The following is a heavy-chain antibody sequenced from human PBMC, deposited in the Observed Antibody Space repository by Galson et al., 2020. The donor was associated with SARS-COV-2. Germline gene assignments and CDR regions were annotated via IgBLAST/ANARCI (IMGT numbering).Heavy chain of an antibody. D-gene: IGHD3-9*01. Sequence: SQTLSLTCAVYGGSFSGYYWSWIRQPPGKGLEWIGEINHSGSTNYNPSLKSRVTISVDTSKNQFSLKLSSVTAADTAVYYCARVRFRWITILTYPQPHFDYWGQGTLVTVSS. CDR1: GGSFSGYY. CDR3: ARVRFRWITILTYPQPHFDY. CDR2: INHSGST. V-gene: IGHV4-34*01. J-gene: IGHJ4*02.